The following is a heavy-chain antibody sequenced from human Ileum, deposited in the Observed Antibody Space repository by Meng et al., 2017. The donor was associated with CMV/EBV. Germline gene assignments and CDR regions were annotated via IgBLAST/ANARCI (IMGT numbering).Heavy chain of an antibody. V-gene: IGHV3-48*02. J-gene: IGHJ4*02. CDR2: ITTTSSAT. CDR1: GFIFSSFG. CDR3: VGDCSATSCLGY. Sequence: GESLKISCAASGFIFSSFGMNWVRQAPGKGLQWVSYITTTSSATLYADSVMGRFTISRDNAKNSLYLQMNSLTDEDTAVYFCVGDCSATSCLGYWGQGTLVTVPQ. D-gene: IGHD2-2*01.